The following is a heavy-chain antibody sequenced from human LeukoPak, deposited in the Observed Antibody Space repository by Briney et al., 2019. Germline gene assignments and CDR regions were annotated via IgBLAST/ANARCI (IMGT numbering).Heavy chain of an antibody. CDR2: ISWNSGSI. V-gene: IGHV3-9*01. CDR1: GFTFDDYA. J-gene: IGHJ4*02. Sequence: GRSLRLSCAASGFTFDDYAMHWVRQAPGKGLEWVSGISWNSGSIGYADSVKGRFTISRDNAKNSLYLQMNSLRAEDTALYYCVKKFFGGWGQGTLVTVSS. CDR3: VKKFFGG. D-gene: IGHD3-3*01.